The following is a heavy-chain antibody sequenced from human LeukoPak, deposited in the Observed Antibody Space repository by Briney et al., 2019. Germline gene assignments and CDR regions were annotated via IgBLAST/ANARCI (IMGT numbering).Heavy chain of an antibody. CDR2: ISAYNGNT. J-gene: IGHJ4*02. V-gene: IGHV1-18*01. CDR3: ARVGPRYFRITIFGVVPYDFDY. D-gene: IGHD3-3*01. Sequence: ASVKVSCKASGYTFTSYGISWVRQAPGQGLEWMGWISAYNGNTNYAQNLQGRVTMTTDTSTSTAYMELRSLRSDDTAVYYCARVGPRYFRITIFGVVPYDFDYWGQGTLVTVSS. CDR1: GYTFTSYG.